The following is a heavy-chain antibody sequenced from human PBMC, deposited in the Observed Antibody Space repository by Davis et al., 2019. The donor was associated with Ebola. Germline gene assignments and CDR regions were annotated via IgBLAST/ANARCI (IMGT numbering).Heavy chain of an antibody. CDR3: AKDGGNYPYWYFDH. V-gene: IGHV3-23*01. Sequence: GGSLTLSCAASGFSFDLYALSWVRQAPGKGLEWVTGITRSGGSTYYADSVKGRFTISRDNSRNTLSLQMNSLKAEDTAVYYCAKDGGNYPYWYFDHWGRGTLVTVSS. J-gene: IGHJ2*01. CDR1: GFSFDLYA. D-gene: IGHD1-7*01. CDR2: ITRSGGST.